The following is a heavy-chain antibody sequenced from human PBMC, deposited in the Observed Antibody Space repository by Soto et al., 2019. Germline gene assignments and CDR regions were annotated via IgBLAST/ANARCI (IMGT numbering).Heavy chain of an antibody. V-gene: IGHV3-30*03. D-gene: IGHD1-26*01. Sequence: GGSLRLSCAASGFTFGSYGMHWVRQVPGKGLEWVAVITYDGSNKYYADSVKGRFTISRDDSKSIAYLQMNSLKIEDTAVYYCSRVEHAEVPFDYWGQGALVTVSS. CDR3: SRVEHAEVPFDY. CDR1: GFTFGSYG. J-gene: IGHJ4*02. CDR2: ITYDGSNK.